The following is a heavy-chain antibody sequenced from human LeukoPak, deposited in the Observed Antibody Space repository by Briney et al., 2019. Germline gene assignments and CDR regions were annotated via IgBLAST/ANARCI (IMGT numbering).Heavy chain of an antibody. Sequence: SETLSLTCTVSGGSISSYYWSWIRQPPGKGLEWIGYIYYSGSTNYNPSLKSRVTISVDTSKNQLSLKLSSVTAADTAVYYCARAYGVTTFPYYYYYMDVWGKGTTVTVSS. J-gene: IGHJ6*03. D-gene: IGHD4-11*01. V-gene: IGHV4-59*01. CDR2: IYYSGST. CDR1: GGSISSYY. CDR3: ARAYGVTTFPYYYYYMDV.